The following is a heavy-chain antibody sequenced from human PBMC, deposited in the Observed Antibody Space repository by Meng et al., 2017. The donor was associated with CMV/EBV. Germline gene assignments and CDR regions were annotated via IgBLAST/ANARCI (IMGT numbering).Heavy chain of an antibody. Sequence: GESLKISCAASGFTFSSYAMHWVRQAPGKGLEWVAVISYDGSNKYYADSVKGRFTISRDNSKNTLYLQMNSLRAEDTAVYYCVGRYQEWLLSELDYWGQGTLVTVSS. CDR2: ISYDGSNK. CDR3: VGRYQEWLLSELDY. V-gene: IGHV3-30*14. D-gene: IGHD3-3*01. J-gene: IGHJ4*02. CDR1: GFTFSSYA.